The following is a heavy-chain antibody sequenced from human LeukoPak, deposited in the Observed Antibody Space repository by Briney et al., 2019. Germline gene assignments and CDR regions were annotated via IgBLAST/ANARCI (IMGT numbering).Heavy chain of an antibody. V-gene: IGHV3-21*01. CDR3: ATLPRWGPSIAAASGAFDI. J-gene: IGHJ3*02. CDR1: GFTFSSYS. CDR2: ISSSSGYI. D-gene: IGHD6-13*01. Sequence: PGGSLRLSCAASGFTFSSYSMNWVRQAPGKGLEWVSSISSSSGYIYYADSVKGRFTISRDNAKNSLYLQMKSLRAEDTAVYYCATLPRWGPSIAAASGAFDIWGQGTMVTVSS.